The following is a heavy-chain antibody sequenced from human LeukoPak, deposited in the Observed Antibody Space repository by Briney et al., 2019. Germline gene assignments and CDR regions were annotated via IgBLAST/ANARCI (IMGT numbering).Heavy chain of an antibody. CDR2: ISAYNGNT. J-gene: IGHJ5*02. V-gene: IGHV1-18*01. D-gene: IGHD3-3*01. CDR1: GYTFTSYG. Sequence: GASVKVSCKASGYTFTSYGISWVRQAPGQGLEWMGWISAYNGNTNYAQKLQGRVTMTTDESTSTAYMELSSLRSEDTAVYYCARERGDFWSGYPRNWFDPWGQGTLVTVSS. CDR3: ARERGDFWSGYPRNWFDP.